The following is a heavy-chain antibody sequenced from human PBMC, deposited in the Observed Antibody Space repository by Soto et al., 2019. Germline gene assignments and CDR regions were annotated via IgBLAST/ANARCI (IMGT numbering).Heavy chain of an antibody. V-gene: IGHV4-4*07. CDR1: GAPISSYY. Sequence: TSGTPSLPCTVSGAPISSYYWHWIRQPAGKGLEWIGRIYTSGSTNYNPSLKSRVTMSVDTSKNHFSLKLTSVTAADTAVYYCARYSRGWSDYWGQGTLVTVSS. D-gene: IGHD6-19*01. J-gene: IGHJ4*02. CDR2: IYTSGST. CDR3: ARYSRGWSDY.